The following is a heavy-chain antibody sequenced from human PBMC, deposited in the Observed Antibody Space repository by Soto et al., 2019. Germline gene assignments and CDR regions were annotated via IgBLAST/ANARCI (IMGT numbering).Heavy chain of an antibody. D-gene: IGHD5-18*01. V-gene: IGHV4-59*01. CDR2: IYYRGST. CDR1: GGSISSYY. Sequence: PSETLSLTCTVYGGSISSYYWSWIRQPPGKGLEWIGYIYYRGSTNYNPSLKSRVTISVETSKNQFSLKLSSVTAADTDVYYCARDSNGGDTAFRGGYGMDVWGQVTTVTVSS. CDR3: ARDSNGGDTAFRGGYGMDV. J-gene: IGHJ6*02.